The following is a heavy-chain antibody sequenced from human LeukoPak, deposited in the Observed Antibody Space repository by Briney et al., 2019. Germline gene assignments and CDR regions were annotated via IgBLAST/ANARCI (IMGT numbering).Heavy chain of an antibody. Sequence: GGSLRLSCAASGFTFSSYSMNWVRQTPGKGLEWVSYISSSSSTIYYADSVKGRFTISRDNAKNSLYLQMNSLRAEDTAVYYCASSPVGWEQAYWGQGTLVTVSS. CDR1: GFTFSSYS. J-gene: IGHJ4*02. D-gene: IGHD1-26*01. V-gene: IGHV3-48*04. CDR2: ISSSSSTI. CDR3: ASSPVGWEQAY.